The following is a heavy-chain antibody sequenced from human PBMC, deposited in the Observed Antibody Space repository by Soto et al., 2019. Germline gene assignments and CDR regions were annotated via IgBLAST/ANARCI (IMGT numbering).Heavy chain of an antibody. CDR1: GGSVSSGSYY. J-gene: IGHJ6*02. CDR2: IYYSGST. CDR3: ARDCQGITMVRGVTGYYYYGMDV. V-gene: IGHV4-61*01. D-gene: IGHD3-10*01. Sequence: SETLSLTCTVSGGSVSSGSYYWSWIRQPPGKGLEWIGYIYYSGSTNYNPSLKSRVTISVDTSKNQFSLKLSSVTAADTAVYYCARDCQGITMVRGVTGYYYYGMDVWGQGTTVTVS.